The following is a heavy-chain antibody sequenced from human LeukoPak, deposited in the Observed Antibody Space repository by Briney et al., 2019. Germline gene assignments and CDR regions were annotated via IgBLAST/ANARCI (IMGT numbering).Heavy chain of an antibody. J-gene: IGHJ4*02. CDR2: ITISGRTA. V-gene: IGHV3-23*01. D-gene: IGHD6-19*01. Sequence: GGSLRLSCLASGFTFSNYAMSWVRQAPGKGLEWVSGITISGRTAYYADSVKGRFTISRDNSKNTLYLQMNSLRVEDTAVYYCAKGPRASGWTYFDYWGQGTLVTVSS. CDR3: AKGPRASGWTYFDY. CDR1: GFTFSNYA.